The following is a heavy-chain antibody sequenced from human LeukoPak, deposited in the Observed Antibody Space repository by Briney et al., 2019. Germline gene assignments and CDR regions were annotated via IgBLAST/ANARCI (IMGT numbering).Heavy chain of an antibody. J-gene: IGHJ6*03. D-gene: IGHD6-13*01. V-gene: IGHV3-43D*03. CDR3: AKDSIAAAGTQPLDYYYYYMDV. Sequence: GGSLRLSCAASGFTFDDFAMHWVRQTPGKGLEWVSLISWDGGTTYYADSVKGRFTISRDNSKNTLYLQMNSLRAEDTAVRYCAKDSIAAAGTQPLDYYYYYMDVWGKGTTVTISS. CDR1: GFTFDDFA. CDR2: ISWDGGTT.